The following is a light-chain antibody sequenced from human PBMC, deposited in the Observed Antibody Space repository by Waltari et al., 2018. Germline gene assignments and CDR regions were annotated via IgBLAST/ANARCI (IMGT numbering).Light chain of an antibody. Sequence: EIVLTQSPGTLSLSPGERATLFCRASQSIGKYLVWYQQKPGQPPRLLIYGASTRATGIPARFSGGGSGTDFSLSITRLEPEDFAVYYCQHYVRLPATFGQGTTVEI. CDR3: QHYVRLPAT. V-gene: IGKV3-20*01. CDR1: QSIGKY. CDR2: GAS. J-gene: IGKJ1*01.